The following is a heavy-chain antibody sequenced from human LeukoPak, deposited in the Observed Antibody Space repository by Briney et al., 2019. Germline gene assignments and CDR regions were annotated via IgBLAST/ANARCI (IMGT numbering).Heavy chain of an antibody. Sequence: ASVKVSCKASGYTFTSYYMHWVRQAPGQGLEWMGIINPSGGSTSYAQKFQGRVTMTTDTSTSTAYMELRSLRSDDTAVYYCARAVGATDCFDYWGQGTLVTVSS. CDR3: ARAVGATDCFDY. J-gene: IGHJ4*02. CDR2: INPSGGST. CDR1: GYTFTSYY. D-gene: IGHD1-26*01. V-gene: IGHV1-46*01.